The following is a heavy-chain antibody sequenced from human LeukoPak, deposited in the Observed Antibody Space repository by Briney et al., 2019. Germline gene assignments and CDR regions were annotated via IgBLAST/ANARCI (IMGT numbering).Heavy chain of an antibody. Sequence: SWIXXXXXXXXXXIGYIYYRGPTYYNPSLKSRVTISVDTSKNQFSLKLSSVTAADTAVYYCASLLRWYALPDYWGQGTLVTVSS. CDR3: ASLLRWYALPDY. V-gene: IGHV4-30-4*01. D-gene: IGHD4-23*01. CDR2: IYYRGPT. J-gene: IGHJ4*02.